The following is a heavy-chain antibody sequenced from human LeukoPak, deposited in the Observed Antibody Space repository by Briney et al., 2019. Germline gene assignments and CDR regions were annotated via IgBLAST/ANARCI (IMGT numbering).Heavy chain of an antibody. CDR2: ISPNSGGT. CDR1: GYTFTGYY. D-gene: IGHD3-10*01. V-gene: IGHV1-2*02. J-gene: IGHJ4*02. CDR3: ARGNYYGSGTAYYFDY. Sequence: ASVKVSCKASGYTFTGYYMHWVRQAPGQGLEWMGWISPNSGGTNYAQKFQGRVTMTRDTSISTAYMELSRLRSDDTAVYYCARGNYYGSGTAYYFDYWGQGTLVTVSS.